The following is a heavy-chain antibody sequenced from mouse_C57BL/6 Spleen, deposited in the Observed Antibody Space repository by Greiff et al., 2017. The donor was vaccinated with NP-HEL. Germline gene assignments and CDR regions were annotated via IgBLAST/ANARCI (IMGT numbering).Heavy chain of an antibody. J-gene: IGHJ2*01. V-gene: IGHV5-17*01. CDR2: ISSGSSTI. CDR1: GFTFSDYG. CDR3: ARNYDGYYFDY. Sequence: EVQGVESGGGLVKPGGSLKLSCAASGFTFSDYGMHWVRQAPEKGLEWVAYISSGSSTIYYADTVKGRFTISRDNAKNTLCLQMTSLRSEDTAMYYCARNYDGYYFDYWGQGTTLTVSS. D-gene: IGHD2-3*01.